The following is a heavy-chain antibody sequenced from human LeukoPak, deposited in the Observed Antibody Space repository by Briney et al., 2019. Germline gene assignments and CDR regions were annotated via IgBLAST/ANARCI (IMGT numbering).Heavy chain of an antibody. CDR1: GFTFSSCA. CDR3: AKGIRRYPEPSSWSCFDY. D-gene: IGHD6-13*01. CDR2: IRESGVST. Sequence: GGSLRLSCAASGFTFSSCAMSWVRQAPGKALECVSDIRESGVSTYYADSAKGRFTVSRDNSDNTLYLQMNSLRAEDTAVYYCAKGIRRYPEPSSWSCFDYWGQGTLVTVSS. J-gene: IGHJ4*02. V-gene: IGHV3-23*01.